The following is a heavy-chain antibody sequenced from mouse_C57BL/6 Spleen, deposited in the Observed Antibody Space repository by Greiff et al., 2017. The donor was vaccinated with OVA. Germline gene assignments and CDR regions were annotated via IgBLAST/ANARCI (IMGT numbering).Heavy chain of an antibody. CDR1: GFNIKDYY. D-gene: IGHD1-1*01. CDR3: TTGITTVVADGYAMDY. CDR2: IDPEDGDT. V-gene: IGHV14-1*01. J-gene: IGHJ4*01. Sequence: VQLQQSGAELVRPGASVKLSCTASGFNIKDYYMHWVKQRPEQGLEWIGRIDPEDGDTEYAPKFQGKATMTADTSSNTAYLQLSSLTSEDTAVYYCTTGITTVVADGYAMDYWGQGTSVTVSS.